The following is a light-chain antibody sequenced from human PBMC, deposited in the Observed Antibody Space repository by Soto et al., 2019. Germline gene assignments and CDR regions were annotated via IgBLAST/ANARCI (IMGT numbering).Light chain of an antibody. J-gene: IGKJ5*01. CDR1: QTVSSN. CDR2: GAS. Sequence: EIVMTQSPATLSVSPGERATLSCRASQTVSSNVAWYQQKPGQAPRLLIYGASIRATGIPDRFSGSGSETDFTLTISRLETEDFAVFYCQQYGTSEIIFGQGTRLEIK. V-gene: IGKV3D-15*01. CDR3: QQYGTSEII.